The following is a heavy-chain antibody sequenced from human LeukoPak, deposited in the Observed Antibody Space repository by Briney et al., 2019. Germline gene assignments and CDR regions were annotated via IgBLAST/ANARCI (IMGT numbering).Heavy chain of an antibody. J-gene: IGHJ4*02. CDR3: ARGLLWFGELSPLGY. CDR2: INAGNGNT. Sequence: ASVKVSCKASGYTFTNYAIHWVRQAPGQGLEWMGRINAGNGNTRYSQKLQDRVTITRDTSANTVYMELSSLRSEDTAVYFCARGLLWFGELSPLGYWGQGTLVTVSS. CDR1: GYTFTNYA. V-gene: IGHV1-3*01. D-gene: IGHD3-10*01.